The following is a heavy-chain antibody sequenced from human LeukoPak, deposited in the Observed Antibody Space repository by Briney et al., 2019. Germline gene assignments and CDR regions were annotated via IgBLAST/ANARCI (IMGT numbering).Heavy chain of an antibody. J-gene: IGHJ4*02. CDR1: GGTFSSYA. CDR2: IIPILGIA. V-gene: IGHV1-69*04. CDR3: AREGSGRPLDY. Sequence: ASVKVSCKASGGTFSSYAISWVRQAPGQGLEWMGRIIPILGIANYAQKFQGRVTITADKSTSTAYMELSSLRSEDTAVYYCAREGSGRPLDYWGQGTPVTVSS. D-gene: IGHD2-15*01.